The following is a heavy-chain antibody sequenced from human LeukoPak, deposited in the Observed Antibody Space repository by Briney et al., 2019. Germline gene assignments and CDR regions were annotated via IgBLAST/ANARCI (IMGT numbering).Heavy chain of an antibody. D-gene: IGHD6-19*01. V-gene: IGHV4-34*01. J-gene: IGHJ4*02. CDR3: HYSSGSPTQGADY. CDR2: INHSGST. CDR1: GGSISSYY. Sequence: SETLSLTCTVSGGSISSYYWSWIRQPPGKGLEWIGEINHSGSTNYNPSLKSRVTISVDTSKNQFSLKLSSVTAADTAVYYCHYSSGSPTQGADYWGQGTLVTVSS.